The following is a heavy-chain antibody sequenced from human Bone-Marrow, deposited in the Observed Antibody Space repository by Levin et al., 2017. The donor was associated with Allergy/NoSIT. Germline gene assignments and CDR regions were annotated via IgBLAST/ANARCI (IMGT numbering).Heavy chain of an antibody. V-gene: IGHV3-33*01. CDR2: LWNDGSKT. CDR3: VRDADTSGHFSWFDS. CDR1: GFTFSDYG. Sequence: SCVASGFTFSDYGVNWVRQAPGKGLEWVALLWNDGSKTCYPDSVKGRFTISRDNSKNTLYLQMNSLRVEDTAMYYCVRDADTSGHFSWFDSWGQGTLVTVSS. D-gene: IGHD3-22*01. J-gene: IGHJ5*01.